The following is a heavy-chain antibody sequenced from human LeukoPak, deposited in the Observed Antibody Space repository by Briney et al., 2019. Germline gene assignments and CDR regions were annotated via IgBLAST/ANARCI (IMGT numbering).Heavy chain of an antibody. D-gene: IGHD3-16*01. CDR2: IYYSGST. J-gene: IGHJ4*02. CDR3: ARGLYVWGMFDY. V-gene: IGHV4-61*08. Sequence: PSETLSLTCTVSGGSISSGGYYWSWIRQPPGKGLEWIGYIYYSGSTNYNPSLKSRVTISVDTSKNQFSLKLSSVTAADTAVYYCARGLYVWGMFDYWGQGTLVTVSS. CDR1: GGSISSGGYY.